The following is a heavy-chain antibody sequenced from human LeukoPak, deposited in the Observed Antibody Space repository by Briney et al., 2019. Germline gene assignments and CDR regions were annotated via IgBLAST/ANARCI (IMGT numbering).Heavy chain of an antibody. Sequence: ASVKVSCKASGYTFTGYYMHWVRQAPGQGLEWMGRINPNSGGTNYAQKFQGRITVTRDTSISTAYMELSRLRSDDTAVYYCARADYYDSSGYYRGLLQYFQHWGQGTLVTVSS. J-gene: IGHJ1*01. V-gene: IGHV1-2*06. D-gene: IGHD3-22*01. CDR2: INPNSGGT. CDR1: GYTFTGYY. CDR3: ARADYYDSSGYYRGLLQYFQH.